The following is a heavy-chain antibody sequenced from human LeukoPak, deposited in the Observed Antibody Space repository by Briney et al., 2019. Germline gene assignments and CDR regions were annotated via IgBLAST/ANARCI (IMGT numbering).Heavy chain of an antibody. CDR3: AKDPIAAGQYYYYGMDV. V-gene: IGHV3-48*03. CDR1: GFTFSSYE. D-gene: IGHD6-25*01. J-gene: IGHJ6*02. CDR2: ISSSGSTI. Sequence: GGSLRLSCAASGFTFSSYEMNWVRQAPGKGLEWVSYISSSGSTIYYADSVKGRFTISRDNAKNSLYLQMDSLRAEDTAVYYCAKDPIAAGQYYYYGMDVWGQGTTVTVSS.